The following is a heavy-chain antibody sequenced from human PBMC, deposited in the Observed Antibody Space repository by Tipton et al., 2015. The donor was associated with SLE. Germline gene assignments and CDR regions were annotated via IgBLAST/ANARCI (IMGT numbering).Heavy chain of an antibody. CDR2: IYYSGSA. J-gene: IGHJ2*01. Sequence: TLSLTCTVSGGSITGHYWNWIRQPPGKGLEWIGYIYYSGSANYNPSLSSRVTISVDTSKNQFSLNLRSVIAADTAVYYCAGRGSRWFFELWGRGTLGTVSS. CDR1: GGSITGHY. CDR3: AGRGSRWFFEL. V-gene: IGHV4-59*11. D-gene: IGHD5-12*01.